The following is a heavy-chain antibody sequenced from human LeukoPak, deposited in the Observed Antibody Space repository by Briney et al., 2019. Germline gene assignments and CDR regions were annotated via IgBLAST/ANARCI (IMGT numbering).Heavy chain of an antibody. V-gene: IGHV4-39*07. CDR3: AREGAALSIIDY. CDR2: IYYSGST. D-gene: IGHD6-6*01. J-gene: IGHJ4*02. Sequence: PSETLSLTCTVSGGSISSSSYYWSWIRQPPGKGLEWIGSIYYSGSTYYNPSLKSRVTISVDTSKNQFSLKLSSVTAADTAVYYCAREGAALSIIDYWGQGTLVTVSS. CDR1: GGSISSSSYY.